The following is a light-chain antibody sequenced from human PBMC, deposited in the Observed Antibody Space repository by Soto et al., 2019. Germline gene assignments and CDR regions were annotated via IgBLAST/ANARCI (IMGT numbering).Light chain of an antibody. Sequence: QSVLTQSPSASASLGASVKLTCTLSSGHSNYAIAWHQQQPEKGPRYLMKLNRDGSHSKGDGIPNRFSGSSSGAERYLTISNLQSEDDADYYCQTWGTGIVIFGGGTKLTVL. CDR2: LNRDGSH. CDR1: SGHSNYA. V-gene: IGLV4-69*01. CDR3: QTWGTGIVI. J-gene: IGLJ2*01.